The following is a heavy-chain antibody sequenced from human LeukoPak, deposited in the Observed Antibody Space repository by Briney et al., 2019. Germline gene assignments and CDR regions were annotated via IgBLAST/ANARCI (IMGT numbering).Heavy chain of an antibody. Sequence: PSETLSLTCAVYGVSFSGYYWSWIRQPPGKGLEWIGEINHSGSTNYNPSLKSRVTISVDTSKNQFSLKLSSVTAADTAVYYCARLPPHSSTLTHKYYFDYWGQGTLVTVSS. V-gene: IGHV4-34*01. CDR2: INHSGST. D-gene: IGHD2-2*01. CDR1: GVSFSGYY. J-gene: IGHJ4*02. CDR3: ARLPPHSSTLTHKYYFDY.